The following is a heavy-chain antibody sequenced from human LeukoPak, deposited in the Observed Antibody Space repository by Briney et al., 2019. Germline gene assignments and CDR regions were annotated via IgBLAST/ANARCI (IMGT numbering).Heavy chain of an antibody. CDR1: GYTFTSYY. V-gene: IGHV1-46*01. CDR2: INPSGGST. J-gene: IGHJ6*02. CDR3: ARDYGDYVFYGMDV. Sequence: ASVKVSCKASGYTFTSYYMHWVRQAPGQGLEWMGIINPSGGSTSYAQKLQGRVTMTTDTSTSTAYMELRSLRSDGTAVYYCARDYGDYVFYGMDVWGQGTTVTVSS. D-gene: IGHD4-17*01.